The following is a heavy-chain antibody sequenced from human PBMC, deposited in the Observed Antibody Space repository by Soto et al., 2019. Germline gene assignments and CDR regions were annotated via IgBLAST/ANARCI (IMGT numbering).Heavy chain of an antibody. V-gene: IGHV3-23*01. J-gene: IGHJ3*02. CDR1: GFTFSSYA. CDR3: AKTRTTVTRWDAFDI. Sequence: EVQLLESGGGLVQPGGSLRLSCAASGFTFSSYAMSWVRQAPGKGLEWVSAISGSGGSTYYADSVKGRFTISRDNSKKTRDLQMNSLRAEDTVVYYCAKTRTTVTRWDAFDIWGQGTMVTVSS. D-gene: IGHD4-17*01. CDR2: ISGSGGST.